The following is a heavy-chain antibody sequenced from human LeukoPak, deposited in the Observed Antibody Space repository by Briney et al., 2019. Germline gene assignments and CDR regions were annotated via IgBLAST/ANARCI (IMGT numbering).Heavy chain of an antibody. V-gene: IGHV1-2*02. D-gene: IGHD1-26*01. CDR1: GYTFTAYY. CDR3: ARDRGGGRPGWYNGMDV. J-gene: IGHJ6*02. CDR2: IDPNSGAA. Sequence: GASVKVSCKTSGYTFTAYYLNWVRQAPGQGLEYMGRIDPNSGAATYARKFQGRVTMTGDTSINTGYMEVTSLRSDDTAVYYCARDRGGGRPGWYNGMDVWGQGTTVTVSS.